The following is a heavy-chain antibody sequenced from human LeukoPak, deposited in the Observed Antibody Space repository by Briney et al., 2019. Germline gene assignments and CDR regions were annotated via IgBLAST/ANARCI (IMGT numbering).Heavy chain of an antibody. CDR3: ARGRGSRTGSNGDYLDY. V-gene: IGHV1-69*04. CDR1: GGTFSSYA. J-gene: IGHJ4*02. Sequence: GSSVKVACKASGGTFSSYAINWVRQPPGQGLEWMVRIIPILGLRNYAQKFQGRVTITAEKSTSTGYMEVTSLTSDDTAVYYCARGRGSRTGSNGDYLDYWGQGTLLTVSS. D-gene: IGHD1-1*01. CDR2: IIPILGLR.